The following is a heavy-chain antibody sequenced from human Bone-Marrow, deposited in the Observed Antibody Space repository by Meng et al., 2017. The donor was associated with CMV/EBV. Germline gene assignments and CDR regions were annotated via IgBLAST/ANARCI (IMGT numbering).Heavy chain of an antibody. CDR1: GFTFNRYA. Sequence: GESLKISCAASGFTFNRYAMSWVRQAPGKGLEWVSAISGSGGTTYYADSVKGRFTISRDNSRNTLFLQMNSLRAEDTAVYYCAKDGGWSYLDYWGQGTLVNGAS. CDR2: ISGSGGTT. V-gene: IGHV3-23*01. CDR3: AKDGGWSYLDY. J-gene: IGHJ4*01. D-gene: IGHD2-15*01.